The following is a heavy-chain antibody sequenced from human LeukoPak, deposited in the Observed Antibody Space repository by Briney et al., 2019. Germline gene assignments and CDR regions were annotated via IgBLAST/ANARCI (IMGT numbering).Heavy chain of an antibody. J-gene: IGHJ3*02. V-gene: IGHV4-59*01. CDR1: GGSISSYY. D-gene: IGHD3-22*01. CDR2: IYYSGST. Sequence: SETLSLTXTVSGGSISSYYWSWIRQPPGKGLEWIGNIYYSGSTNYNPSLKSRVTISVDTSKNQFSLKLSSVTAADTAVYYCARDRKYYYDSSGWDAFDIWGQGTMVTVSS. CDR3: ARDRKYYYDSSGWDAFDI.